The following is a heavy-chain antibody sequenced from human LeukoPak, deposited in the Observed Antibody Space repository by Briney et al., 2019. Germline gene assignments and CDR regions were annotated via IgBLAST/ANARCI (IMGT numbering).Heavy chain of an antibody. J-gene: IGHJ4*02. CDR2: ISGSGGST. CDR3: AKDRTPSITIFGVVLDY. D-gene: IGHD3-3*01. CDR1: GFTFSSYA. V-gene: IGHV3-23*01. Sequence: GGSLRLSCAASGFTFSSYAMSWVRQAPGKGLEWVSAISGSGGSTYYADSVKGRFTISRDNSKNTLYLQMNSLRAEDTAVYYCAKDRTPSITIFGVVLDYWGQGTLVTVSS.